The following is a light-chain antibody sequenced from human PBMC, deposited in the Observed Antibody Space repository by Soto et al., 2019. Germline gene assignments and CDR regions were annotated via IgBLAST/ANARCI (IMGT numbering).Light chain of an antibody. CDR2: DGT. V-gene: IGLV3-21*02. Sequence: SYELTQPPSVSVAPGQTARITCEGNNIGSKSVHWYQQKPGQAPVLVVCDGTDRPSGILERFSGSDSGNTATLTISRVEAGDEANYYCQVWDRSSDHVVFGGGTKLTVL. CDR1: NIGSKS. CDR3: QVWDRSSDHVV. J-gene: IGLJ3*02.